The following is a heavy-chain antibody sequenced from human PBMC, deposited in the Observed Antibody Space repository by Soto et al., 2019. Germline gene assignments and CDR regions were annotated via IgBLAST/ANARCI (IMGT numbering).Heavy chain of an antibody. V-gene: IGHV4-30-2*01. J-gene: IGHJ4*02. D-gene: IGHD6-13*01. Sequence: QLQLQESGSGLVKPSQTLSLTCAVSGGSISSGGYSWSWIRQPPGKGLEWIGYIYHSGSTYYNPSLKSQVTITVYSSKNHFSRKLSSVTAADTAVYYCARGRRGSSWYVDYWGQGTLVTVSS. CDR3: ARGRRGSSWYVDY. CDR2: IYHSGST. CDR1: GGSISSGGYS.